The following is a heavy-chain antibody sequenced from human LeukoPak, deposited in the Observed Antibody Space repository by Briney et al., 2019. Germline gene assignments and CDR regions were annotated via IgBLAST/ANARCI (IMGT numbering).Heavy chain of an antibody. CDR2: MNPNSGNT. V-gene: IGHV1-8*03. CDR3: ARGTTTNYYYYYMDV. D-gene: IGHD4-11*01. Sequence: GASVKVSCKASGYTFTSYDINWVRQATGQGLEWMGWMNPNSGNTGYAQKFQGRATITRNTSINTAYMELSSLRSEDTAVYYCARGTTTNYYYYYMDVWGKGTTVTVSS. J-gene: IGHJ6*03. CDR1: GYTFTSYD.